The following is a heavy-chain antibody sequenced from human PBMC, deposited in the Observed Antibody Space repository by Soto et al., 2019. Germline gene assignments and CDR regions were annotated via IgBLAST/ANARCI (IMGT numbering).Heavy chain of an antibody. CDR2: ITVGSSHI. D-gene: IGHD3-16*01. CDR1: GFPFSAYN. V-gene: IGHV3-21*01. CDR3: SRSPEVGVRGAY. Sequence: EVQLVESGGGLVKPGGSLRLSCTGSGFPFSAYNINWVRQAPRKGLEWVSSITVGSSHIYQPNSMKGRFTISRDDAKNSGYLQIDSLRDEDTALYYCSRSPEVGVRGAYWGQGTLVTVSS. J-gene: IGHJ4*02.